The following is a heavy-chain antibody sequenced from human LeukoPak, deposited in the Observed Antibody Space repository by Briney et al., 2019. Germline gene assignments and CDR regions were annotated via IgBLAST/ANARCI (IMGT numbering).Heavy chain of an antibody. CDR1: GYTFTSYY. Sequence: ASVKVSCKASGYTFTSYYMHWVRQAPGQGLEWMGIINPSGGSTSYAQKFQGRVTMTRDMSTSTVYMELSSLRSEDTAVYYCARSGTTTVTTLGGLHWGQGTLVTVSS. D-gene: IGHD4-17*01. CDR3: ARSGTTTVTTLGGLH. CDR2: INPSGGST. V-gene: IGHV1-46*01. J-gene: IGHJ4*02.